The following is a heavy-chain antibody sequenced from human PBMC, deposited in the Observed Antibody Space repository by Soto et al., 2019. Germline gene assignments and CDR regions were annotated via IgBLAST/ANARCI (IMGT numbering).Heavy chain of an antibody. CDR1: SGSIGGFY. CDR3: ARASGLSIYNWFDP. Sequence: SETLSLTCSLSSGSIGGFYWNWIRQSPEKGLEWIGQIYFSGSTIYSPSFQSRVTLSVDSSKSQVALRLTSVTAADTAVYFCARASGLSIYNWFDPWGQGILVTVSS. V-gene: IGHV4-59*01. D-gene: IGHD3-10*01. J-gene: IGHJ5*02. CDR2: IYFSGST.